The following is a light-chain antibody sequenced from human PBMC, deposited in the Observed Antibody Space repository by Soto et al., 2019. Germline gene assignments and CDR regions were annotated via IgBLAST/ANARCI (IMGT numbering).Light chain of an antibody. J-gene: IGLJ3*02. Sequence: QSVLTQSSSASASLGSSVKLTCTLSSGHSSNIIAWHQQQPGKAPRYLMKLEGGGTYNKGSGVPDRFSGSSSGADRYLTISNLQFDDEADYSWQTWDRNRRVFGGGTQLTVL. CDR1: SGHSSNI. V-gene: IGLV4-60*02. CDR3: QTWDRNRRV. CDR2: LEGGGTY.